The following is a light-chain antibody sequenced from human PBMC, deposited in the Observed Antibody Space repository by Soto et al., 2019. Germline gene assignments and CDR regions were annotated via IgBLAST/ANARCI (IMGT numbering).Light chain of an antibody. J-gene: IGKJ5*01. Sequence: EILLTQSPGSLSVFPGERASLSCRASQNVNNRLAWYQQKAGQAPRLLIYDTSTRATDIPARFSGSGSGTEFTLTISNLQSEDFVVYYCQQYNNWPSTFGQGTRLEIK. CDR3: QQYNNWPST. CDR2: DTS. V-gene: IGKV3-15*01. CDR1: QNVNNR.